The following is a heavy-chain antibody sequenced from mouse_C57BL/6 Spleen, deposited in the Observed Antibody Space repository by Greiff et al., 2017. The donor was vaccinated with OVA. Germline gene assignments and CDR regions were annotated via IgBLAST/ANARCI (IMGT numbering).Heavy chain of an antibody. CDR1: GYTFTSYW. V-gene: IGHV1-53*01. Sequence: QVQLQQPGTELVKPGASVKLSCKASGYTFTSYWMHWVKQRPGQGLEWIGNINPSNGGTNYNEKFKSKATLTVDKSSSTAYMQLISLTSEDSAVYDGARSTTVVDYYAMDYWGQGTSVTVSS. J-gene: IGHJ4*01. D-gene: IGHD1-1*01. CDR2: INPSNGGT. CDR3: ARSTTVVDYYAMDY.